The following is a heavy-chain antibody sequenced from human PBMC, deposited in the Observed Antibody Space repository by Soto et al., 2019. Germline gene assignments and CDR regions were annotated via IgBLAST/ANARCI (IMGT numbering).Heavy chain of an antibody. D-gene: IGHD2-21*02. Sequence: SETLSLTCTVSGGSISDISYCWGWIRQPPGKGLQWIGCMFYSGATYYNPSLKNRVTLSVDTSNNEFSLKLVSVTAPDTAVYYCASNKSGSDCIDTWGQGTLVTVSS. CDR3: ASNKSGSDCIDT. J-gene: IGHJ5*02. V-gene: IGHV4-39*01. CDR1: GGSISDISYC. CDR2: MFYSGAT.